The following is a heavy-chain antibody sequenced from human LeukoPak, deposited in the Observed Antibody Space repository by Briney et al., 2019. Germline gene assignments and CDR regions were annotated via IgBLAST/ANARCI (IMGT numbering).Heavy chain of an antibody. CDR2: IYYSGST. J-gene: IGHJ4*02. CDR3: ARLPQRSDVLTSYANSFDY. CDR1: GASISSSSYY. Sequence: SETLSLTCTVSGASISSSSYYWAWIRQPPGKGLEWIGNIYYSGSTYYNSSLNSRVTISVDTSKNRFSLKLTSVTAADTAVFYCARLPQRSDVLTSYANSFDYWGQGTLVTVSS. V-gene: IGHV4-39*01. D-gene: IGHD3-9*01.